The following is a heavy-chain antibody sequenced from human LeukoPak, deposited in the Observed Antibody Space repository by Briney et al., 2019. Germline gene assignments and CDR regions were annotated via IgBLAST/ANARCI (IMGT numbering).Heavy chain of an antibody. CDR2: IYYSGST. J-gene: IGHJ4*02. CDR3: ARWGRRIYVDDY. V-gene: IGHV4-39*07. Sequence: SETLSLTCTVSGGSISSSSYYWGWIRQPPGKGLEWIGSIYYSGSTYYNPSLKSRVTISVDTSKNQFSLKLSSVTAADTAVYYCARWGRRIYVDDYWGQGTLVTVSS. D-gene: IGHD5/OR15-5a*01. CDR1: GGSISSSSYY.